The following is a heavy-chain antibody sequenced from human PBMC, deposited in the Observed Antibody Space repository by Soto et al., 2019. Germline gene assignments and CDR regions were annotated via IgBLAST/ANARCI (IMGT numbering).Heavy chain of an antibody. D-gene: IGHD5-18*01. J-gene: IGHJ4*01. V-gene: IGHV4-31*03. CDR2: INYSGAT. CDR3: AREPYSFGRAFDI. CDR1: GGSINSDGYY. Sequence: PSETLSLTCTVSGGSINSDGYYWSWIRQHPEKGLEWIGYINYSGATYYNPSLKSRLTISVDTSKNQFSLQLTSVIAAATALYYCAREPYSFGRAFDIWGHGTLVTVSP.